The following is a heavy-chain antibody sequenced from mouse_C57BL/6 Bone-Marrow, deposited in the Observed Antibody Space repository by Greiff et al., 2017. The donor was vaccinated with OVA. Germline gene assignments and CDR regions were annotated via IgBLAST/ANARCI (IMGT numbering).Heavy chain of an antibody. D-gene: IGHD1-1*01. CDR3: AKKGDYYGSSPYWYFDV. Sequence: VHLVESGPGLVQPSQSLSITCTVSGFSLTSYGVHWVRQSPGKGLEWLGVIWRGGSTDYNAAFMSRLSITKDNSKSQVFFKMNSLQADDTAIYYCAKKGDYYGSSPYWYFDVWGTGTTVTVSS. CDR2: IWRGGST. J-gene: IGHJ1*03. CDR1: GFSLTSYG. V-gene: IGHV2-5*01.